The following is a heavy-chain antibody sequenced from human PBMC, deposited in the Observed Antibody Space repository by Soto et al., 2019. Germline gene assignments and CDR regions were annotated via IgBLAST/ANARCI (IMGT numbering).Heavy chain of an antibody. CDR1: GFTFSAYA. CDR2: VSYGDSNK. J-gene: IGHJ6*02. D-gene: IGHD3-10*01. Sequence: QVQLVESGGGEVQPGRSLRLSCAASGFTFSAYALHWVRQAPGTGLEWVATVSYGDSNKYYADSVKGRFTISRDNSKKTLFLQMNSLKDEDTAIYYCARSGFYGSGILYFYGVDVWGQGTTVTVSS. CDR3: ARSGFYGSGILYFYGVDV. V-gene: IGHV3-30-3*01.